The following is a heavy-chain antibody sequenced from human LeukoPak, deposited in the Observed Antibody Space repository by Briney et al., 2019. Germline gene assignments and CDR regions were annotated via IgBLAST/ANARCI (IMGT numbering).Heavy chain of an antibody. CDR1: GYTFSSYT. J-gene: IGHJ4*02. CDR2: ISYDGTNN. V-gene: IGHV3-30-3*01. Sequence: GRSLRLSCAASGYTFSSYTMSWVRQAPGKGLEWVAIISYDGTNNYYADSVKGRFTISRDNSTNTLYLQLNSLSAEDTALYFCARVISIGTGGRGYFDNWGQGTLVTVSS. CDR3: ARVISIGTGGRGYFDN. D-gene: IGHD2-8*02.